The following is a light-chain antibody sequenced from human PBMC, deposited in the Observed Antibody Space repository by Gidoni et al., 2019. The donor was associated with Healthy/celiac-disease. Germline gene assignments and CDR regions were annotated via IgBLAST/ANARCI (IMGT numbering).Light chain of an antibody. V-gene: IGKV3-20*01. CDR2: GAS. J-gene: IGKJ1*01. Sequence: EIVLTQSPGTLSLSPGERATLSCRASQSVSSSYLAWYQQNPGQAPRLLIYGASSRATGIPDRYSGSGSGTDLTLTLSRLEPEDFEVYYCQQYGSSTWTFGQGTKVEIK. CDR3: QQYGSSTWT. CDR1: QSVSSSY.